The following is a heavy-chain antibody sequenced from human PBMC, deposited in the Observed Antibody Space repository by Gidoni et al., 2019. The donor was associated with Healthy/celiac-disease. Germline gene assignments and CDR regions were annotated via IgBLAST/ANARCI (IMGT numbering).Heavy chain of an antibody. CDR2: IYTSGST. CDR3: ARDSDYYGMDV. CDR1: AGSISSYY. V-gene: IGHV4-4*07. J-gene: IGHJ6*02. D-gene: IGHD3-10*01. Sequence: QVQLQESGPGLVKPSATLSLTCTVSAGSISSYYWSWIRQPAGKGLEWIGLIYTSGSTNYNPSLKSRVTMSVDTAKNQFSLKLSSGTAADTAVYYCARDSDYYGMDVWGQGTTVTVSS.